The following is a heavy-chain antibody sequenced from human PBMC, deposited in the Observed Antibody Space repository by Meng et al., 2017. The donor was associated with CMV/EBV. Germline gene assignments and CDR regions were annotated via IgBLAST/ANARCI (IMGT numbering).Heavy chain of an antibody. V-gene: IGHV4-39*07. Sequence: QPRLQWLAPALVKPLETLSLAFTVSGGSISSSSYYWGWIRQPPGKGLEWIGSIYYSGSTYYNPSLKSRVTISVDTSKNQFSLKLSSVTAADTAVYYCARDSSRWVTKYYFDYWGQGTLVTVSS. J-gene: IGHJ4*02. CDR3: ARDSSRWVTKYYFDY. D-gene: IGHD4-17*01. CDR1: GGSISSSSYY. CDR2: IYYSGST.